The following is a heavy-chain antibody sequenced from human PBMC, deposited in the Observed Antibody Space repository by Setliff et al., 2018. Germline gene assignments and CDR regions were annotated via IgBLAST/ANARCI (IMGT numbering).Heavy chain of an antibody. CDR1: GGSFSGDY. D-gene: IGHD5-18*01. CDR2: INHSGST. CDR3: ARPRVQLWLRGWFDP. V-gene: IGHV4-34*01. Sequence: SETLSLTWAVYGGSFSGDYWTWIRQPPGKGLEWIGEINHSGSTNYNPSLKSRVTISVDTSKNQFSLKLVSVTAADTAVYYCARPRVQLWLRGWFDPWGQGTLVTVSS. J-gene: IGHJ5*02.